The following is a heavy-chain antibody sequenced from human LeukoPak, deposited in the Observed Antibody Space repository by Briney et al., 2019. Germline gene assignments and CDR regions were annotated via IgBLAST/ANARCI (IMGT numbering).Heavy chain of an antibody. J-gene: IGHJ4*02. V-gene: IGHV1-18*01. CDR1: GYTFRSYD. CDR3: ARAMAVGAFTFDY. Sequence: AASVKVSCKGSGYTFRSYDITWVRQAPGQGLQWMGWISDYNGKTKYAPEFQGRVTLTTDTSTNTAYTELRSLRVDDTAVYFCARAMAVGAFTFDYWGQGTLVTVSS. D-gene: IGHD1-26*01. CDR2: ISDYNGKT.